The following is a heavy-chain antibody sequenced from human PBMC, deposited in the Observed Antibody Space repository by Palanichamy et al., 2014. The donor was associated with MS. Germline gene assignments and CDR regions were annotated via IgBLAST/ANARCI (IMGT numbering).Heavy chain of an antibody. D-gene: IGHD5-24*01. J-gene: IGHJ5*02. CDR3: ARHIQYNYGRVFDP. CDR2: VFHTGST. Sequence: QLHLQESGPGLVRPSATLSLTCTVSGASIDIGASFWGWIRQPPGKGLEWIGDVFHTGSTSYNPSLRSRVTISVDTSKKQFSLNLDSVTAADTAIYYCARHIQYNYGRVFDPWGQGTLVTVSS. V-gene: IGHV4-39*01. CDR1: GASIDIGASF.